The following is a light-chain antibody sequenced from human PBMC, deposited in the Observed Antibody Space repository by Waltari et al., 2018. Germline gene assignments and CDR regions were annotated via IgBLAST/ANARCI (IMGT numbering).Light chain of an antibody. J-gene: IGKJ1*01. CDR3: QQSYSTLWT. V-gene: IGKV1-39*01. Sequence: DIQMTQSPSSLSASVGDRVTITCRASQSISSYLNWYQQKPGKAPKLLIYAASSLQSGGPSRFSGSGTGTDVTLTISSLQPEDFETYDCQQSYSTLWTFGQGTKVEIK. CDR2: AAS. CDR1: QSISSY.